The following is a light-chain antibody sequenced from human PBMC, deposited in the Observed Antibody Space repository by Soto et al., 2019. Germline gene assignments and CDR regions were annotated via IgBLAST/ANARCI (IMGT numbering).Light chain of an antibody. CDR1: QSISSW. CDR2: KAS. CDR3: QQCYMGWT. Sequence: DIQMTQSPSTLSASVGDRVTITVRASQSISSWLAWYQQKPGKAPKLLIYKASTLKSGVPSRFSGTGSGTEFTFSITSLQPEDFGTYYCQQCYMGWTFGQGTKVDIK. V-gene: IGKV1-5*03. J-gene: IGKJ1*01.